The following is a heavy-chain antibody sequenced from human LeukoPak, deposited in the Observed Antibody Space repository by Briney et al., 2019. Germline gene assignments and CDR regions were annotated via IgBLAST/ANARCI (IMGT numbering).Heavy chain of an antibody. D-gene: IGHD2-21*02. CDR2: ISGSGGSK. V-gene: IGHV3-23*01. J-gene: IGHJ4*02. CDR1: GFTFSSNA. CDR3: AKAPGPSVVVTAISDY. Sequence: GGSLRLYCAASGFTFSSNAMSWVGQAPGKGLEWVSAISGSGGSKYYADSVKGRFTISRDNSKNTLYLQMNSLRAEDTAVYYCAKAPGPSVVVTAISDYWGQGTLVTVSS.